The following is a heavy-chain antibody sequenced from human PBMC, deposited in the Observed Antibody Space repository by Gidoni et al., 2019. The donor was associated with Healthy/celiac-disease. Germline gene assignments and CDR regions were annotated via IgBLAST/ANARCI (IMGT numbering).Heavy chain of an antibody. CDR1: GFTFRSYA. J-gene: IGHJ4*02. Sequence: QVQLVESGGGVVPPRRSLRLSCAAPGFTFRSYAMHWVRQAPGKGLEWVAVISYDGSNKYYADSVKGRVTISRDNSKNTLYLQMNSLRAEDTAVYYCARWLDTPFDYWGQGTLVTVSS. CDR2: ISYDGSNK. D-gene: IGHD5-18*01. V-gene: IGHV3-30-3*01. CDR3: ARWLDTPFDY.